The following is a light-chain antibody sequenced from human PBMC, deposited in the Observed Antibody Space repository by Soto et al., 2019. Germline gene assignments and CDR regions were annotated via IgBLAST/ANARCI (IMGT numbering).Light chain of an antibody. V-gene: IGKV1-9*01. CDR1: QVISSY. Sequence: DIQLTHSPSFLSASVGDRVTITCRASQVISSYLAWYQQKPGKAPKLLIYAASTLQSGVPSRFSGSGSGTEFTLTTSSLQPEDFATYYCQQLNSYPRTFGPGTKVDIK. J-gene: IGKJ3*01. CDR2: AAS. CDR3: QQLNSYPRT.